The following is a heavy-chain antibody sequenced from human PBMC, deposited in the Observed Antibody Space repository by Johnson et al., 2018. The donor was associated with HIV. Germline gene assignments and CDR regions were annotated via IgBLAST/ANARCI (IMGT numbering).Heavy chain of an antibody. CDR1: GFTVSSNY. CDR3: AKDSVFNYYDSSGYYGGAFDI. V-gene: IGHV3-66*01. J-gene: IGHJ3*02. CDR2: IYSGGST. D-gene: IGHD3-22*01. Sequence: VQLVESGGGLVQPGGSLRLSCAASGFTVSSNYMSWVRQAPGKGLEWVSVIYSGGSTYYADSVKGRFTISRDNSKNTLYLQMNSLRAEDTAVYYCAKDSVFNYYDSSGYYGGAFDIWGQGTMVTVSS.